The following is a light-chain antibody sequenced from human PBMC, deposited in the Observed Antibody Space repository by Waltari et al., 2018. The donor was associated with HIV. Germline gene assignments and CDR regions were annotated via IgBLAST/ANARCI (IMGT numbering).Light chain of an antibody. CDR1: KLGDKY. V-gene: IGLV3-1*01. CDR3: QAWDSSSL. Sequence: SYELTQPPSVSVSPGQTASITCSGDKLGDKYACWYQQKPGQSPVLVIYQDSKRPSGIPERFSGSNSGNTATLTISGTQAMDEADYYCQAWDSSSLFGGGTKLTVL. J-gene: IGLJ2*01. CDR2: QDS.